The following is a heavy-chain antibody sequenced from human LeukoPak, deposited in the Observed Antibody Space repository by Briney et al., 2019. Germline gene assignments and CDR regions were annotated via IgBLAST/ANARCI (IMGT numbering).Heavy chain of an antibody. CDR1: GFTFSSYN. CDR2: ISTNRTYI. Sequence: GGSLRLSCAASGFTFSSYNMNWVRQAPGKGLEWVSSISTNRTYIYYADSVKGRFTIFRDNAKNSLSLQMNSLRAEDTAVYYCARGPRSGWYFDLWGRGTLVTVSS. V-gene: IGHV3-21*01. CDR3: ARGPRSGWYFDL. J-gene: IGHJ2*01. D-gene: IGHD1-26*01.